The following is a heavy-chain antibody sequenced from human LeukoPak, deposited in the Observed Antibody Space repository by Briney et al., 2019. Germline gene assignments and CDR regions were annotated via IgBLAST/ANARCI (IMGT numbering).Heavy chain of an antibody. CDR2: FYYSGST. CDR3: ARDLYGGYCSRTSCYGNFFDP. V-gene: IGHV4-59*01. J-gene: IGHJ5*02. CDR1: GGSISSYY. Sequence: SETLSLTCTVSGGSISSYYWSWIRQPPGKGLEWIGYFYYSGSTNYNPSLKGRVTISVDTSKNQFSLKLSSVTAADTAVYYCARDLYGGYCSRTSCYGNFFDPWGQGTLVTVSS. D-gene: IGHD2-2*01.